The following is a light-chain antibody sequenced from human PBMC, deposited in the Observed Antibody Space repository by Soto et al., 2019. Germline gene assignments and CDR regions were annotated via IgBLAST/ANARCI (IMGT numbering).Light chain of an antibody. CDR2: AAS. CDR1: QSISSY. CDR3: QQSYSNPLYT. V-gene: IGKV1-39*01. Sequence: DIQMTQSPSSLSASVGDRATITCRASQSISSYLNCYQQKPGKAPKLLIYAASSLQSGVPSRFRVSGTGTEIALTISSLQPEDFATYGYQQSYSNPLYTVGQGTKVDSK. J-gene: IGKJ2*01.